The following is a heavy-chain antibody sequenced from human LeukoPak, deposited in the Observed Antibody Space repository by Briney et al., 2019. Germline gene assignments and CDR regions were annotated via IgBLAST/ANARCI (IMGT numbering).Heavy chain of an antibody. V-gene: IGHV3-7*01. J-gene: IGHJ6*03. CDR2: IRQDGSET. D-gene: IGHD6-6*01. CDR1: GFTFSSYW. Sequence: PGGSLRLSCAASGFTFSSYWMSWVRQAPGKGLEWVANIRQDGSETYYVDSLKGRFTISRDNAKNSLYLQMNSLRAEDTAVYYCARVARLYYYYMDVWGKGTTVTVSS. CDR3: ARVARLYYYYMDV.